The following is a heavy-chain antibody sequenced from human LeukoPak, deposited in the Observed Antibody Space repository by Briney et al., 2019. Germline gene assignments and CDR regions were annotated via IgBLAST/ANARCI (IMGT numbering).Heavy chain of an antibody. J-gene: IGHJ4*02. CDR3: ARAGQFDY. CDR2: ISGSYII. V-gene: IGHV3-69-1*02. Sequence: GGSLRLSCAASGFTFSDYYMSWIRQAPGKGLEWVAYISGSYIIYYADSVKGRFTISRDNAKNSLYLQMNSLRAEDTAVYYCARAGQFDYWGQGTLVTVSS. CDR1: GFTFSDYY.